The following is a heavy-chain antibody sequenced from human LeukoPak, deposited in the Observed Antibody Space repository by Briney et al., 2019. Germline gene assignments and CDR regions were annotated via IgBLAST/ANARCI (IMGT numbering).Heavy chain of an antibody. V-gene: IGHV4-34*01. Sequence: SETLSLTCGVYGASLRGSYWSWIRQSLGRGLECIGEINHSGRTNYNPSLKSRVTISIDTSKNQFSLKLSSVTAADTAVYYCARVSPGYYGSGSYYNEFDYWGQGTLVTVSS. CDR2: INHSGRT. CDR3: ARVSPGYYGSGSYYNEFDY. CDR1: GASLRGSY. J-gene: IGHJ4*02. D-gene: IGHD3-10*01.